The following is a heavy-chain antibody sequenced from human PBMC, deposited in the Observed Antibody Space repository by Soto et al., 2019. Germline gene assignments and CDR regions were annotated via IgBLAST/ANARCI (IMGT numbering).Heavy chain of an antibody. CDR3: AMSSSYEFDN. D-gene: IGHD5-12*01. Sequence: ASVKVSCKASGYTFTSYDINWVRQATGQGLEWMGWMNPNSGNTGYAQKFQGRVTMTTNTARSTAYMELSSLRSDDMAIYDCAMSSSYEFDNWGQGTPVTVYS. V-gene: IGHV1-8*01. CDR2: MNPNSGNT. CDR1: GYTFTSYD. J-gene: IGHJ4*02.